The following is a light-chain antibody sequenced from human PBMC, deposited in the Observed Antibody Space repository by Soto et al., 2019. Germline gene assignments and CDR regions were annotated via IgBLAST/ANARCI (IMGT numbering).Light chain of an antibody. CDR1: QSISSW. Sequence: DSQMTQSPSTLSASVGDRVTITCRASQSISSWLAWYQKKPGKAPKLLIYDASSLESGVPSRFRGSGSGTEFTLTIRSLQTDDFATYYCQQYDSYSWTFGQGTKVDI. CDR2: DAS. CDR3: QQYDSYSWT. V-gene: IGKV1-5*01. J-gene: IGKJ1*01.